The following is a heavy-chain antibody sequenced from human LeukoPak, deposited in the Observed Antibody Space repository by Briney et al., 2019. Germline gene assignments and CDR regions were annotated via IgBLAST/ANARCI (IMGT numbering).Heavy chain of an antibody. CDR1: GYTFTSYG. Sequence: GASVKVSCKASGYTFTSYGISWVRQAPGQGLEWMGWISAYNGNTNYARKLQGRVTMTTDTSTSTAYMELRSLRSDDTAVYYCARGRPPYCSGGSCYSLNLWVYNWFDPWGQGTLVTVSS. CDR3: ARGRPPYCSGGSCYSLNLWVYNWFDP. CDR2: ISAYNGNT. V-gene: IGHV1-18*01. D-gene: IGHD2-15*01. J-gene: IGHJ5*02.